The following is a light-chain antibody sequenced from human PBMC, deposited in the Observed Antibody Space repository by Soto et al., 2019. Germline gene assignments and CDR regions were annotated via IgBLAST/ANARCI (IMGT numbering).Light chain of an antibody. CDR1: SSDVGGYVY. J-gene: IGLJ1*01. CDR3: SSYTSSSTPCV. Sequence: QSVLTQPPSASGSPGQSVTISCTGTSSDVGGYVYVSWYQQRPGKAPKLMIYEVNKRPSGVPDRFSGSKSGNTASLTVSGLQAEDEADYYCSSYTSSSTPCVFGTGTKVTVL. V-gene: IGLV2-8*01. CDR2: EVN.